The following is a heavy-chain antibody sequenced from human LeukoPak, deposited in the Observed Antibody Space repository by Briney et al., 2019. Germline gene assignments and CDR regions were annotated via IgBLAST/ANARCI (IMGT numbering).Heavy chain of an antibody. D-gene: IGHD3-10*01. Sequence: GGSLRLSCAASGFTFSNDWMNWVRQAPGKGLEWVANVKQDGSEKYYVGSVKGRFTISRDNAKNSLCLEMNSLRAEDTAVYYCATDYYGYFDHWGQGALVTVSS. V-gene: IGHV3-7*03. CDR1: GFTFSNDW. CDR2: VKQDGSEK. J-gene: IGHJ4*02. CDR3: ATDYYGYFDH.